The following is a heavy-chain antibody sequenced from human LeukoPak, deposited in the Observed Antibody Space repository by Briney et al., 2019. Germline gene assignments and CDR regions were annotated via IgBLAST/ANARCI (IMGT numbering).Heavy chain of an antibody. V-gene: IGHV3-33*01. CDR3: TRYNNDHFDY. D-gene: IGHD1-14*01. CDR2: IAYDGSRA. Sequence: GGSQRLSCAGSGFTVGGYGMHWFRQTPGKGLEWVAVIAYDGSRAFYADSVKGRFTISRDNSKNTMSVQMNDLRAEDTAVYYCTRYNNDHFDYWGQGTLVTVSS. J-gene: IGHJ4*02. CDR1: GFTVGGYG.